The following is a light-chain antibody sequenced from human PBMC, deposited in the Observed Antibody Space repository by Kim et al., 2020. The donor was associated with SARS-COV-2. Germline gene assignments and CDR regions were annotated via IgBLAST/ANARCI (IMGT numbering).Light chain of an antibody. CDR3: QQYNNWPRNT. Sequence: EIVMTQSPATLSVSPGERATLSCRASQSVSSNLAWYQQKPGQAPRLLIYGASTRATGIPARFSGSGSGTEFTLTISSLQSEDFAVYYCQQYNNWPRNTVGQRNKLVI. V-gene: IGKV3-15*01. CDR1: QSVSSN. CDR2: GAS. J-gene: IGKJ2*01.